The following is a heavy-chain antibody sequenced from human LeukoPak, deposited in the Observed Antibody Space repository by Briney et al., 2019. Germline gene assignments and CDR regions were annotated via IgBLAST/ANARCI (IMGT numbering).Heavy chain of an antibody. D-gene: IGHD5-12*01. J-gene: IGHJ4*02. Sequence: SETLSLTCTLSGGSISTYYCSWIRQPPGKGLEWIGYIYHSGSTNYNPSLKSRVTISVDTSKNQFSLKLSSVTAADTAVYYCARGGGYASPIGYWGQGALVTVSS. CDR3: ARGGGYASPIGY. CDR2: IYHSGST. CDR1: GGSISTYY. V-gene: IGHV4-59*01.